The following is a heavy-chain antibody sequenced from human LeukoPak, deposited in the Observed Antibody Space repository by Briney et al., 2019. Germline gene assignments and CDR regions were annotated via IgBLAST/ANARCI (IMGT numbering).Heavy chain of an antibody. V-gene: IGHV7-4-1*02. CDR1: GYTFTSYA. CDR2: INTNTGNP. Sequence: ASVKVSCKASGYTFTSYAMNWVRQAPGQGLEWMGWINTNTGNPTYAQGFTGRFVFSLDTSVSTAYLQISSLKAEDTAVYYCARDEYDFWSGYYFRFDYWGQGTLVTVSS. D-gene: IGHD3-3*01. J-gene: IGHJ4*02. CDR3: ARDEYDFWSGYYFRFDY.